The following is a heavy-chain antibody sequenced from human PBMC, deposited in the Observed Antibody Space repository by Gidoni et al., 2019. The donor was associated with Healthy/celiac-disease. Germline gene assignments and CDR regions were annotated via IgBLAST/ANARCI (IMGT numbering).Heavy chain of an antibody. CDR3: ARGGVILTGYYLLDY. V-gene: IGHV1-46*01. D-gene: IGHD3-9*01. CDR1: GYTFTSYY. Sequence: QVQLVQSGAEVKKPGASVKVSCKASGYTFTSYYMHWVRQAPGQGLEWMGIINPSGGSTSYAQKFQGRVTMTRDTSTSTVYMELSSLRSEDTAVYYCARGGVILTGYYLLDYWGQGTLVTVSS. J-gene: IGHJ4*02. CDR2: INPSGGST.